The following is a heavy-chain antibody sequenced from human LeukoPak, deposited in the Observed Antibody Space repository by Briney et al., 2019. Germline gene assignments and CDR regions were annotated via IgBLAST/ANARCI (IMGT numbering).Heavy chain of an antibody. Sequence: GGSLRLSCAASGFTFSTYAVNWVRQAPGKGLEWVSTISGSGDSTYYADSVKGRFTISRDNAKNTLYLQMNSLRAEDTAVYFCAKDATMIVVIGYFDYWGQGTLVTVSS. V-gene: IGHV3-23*01. J-gene: IGHJ4*02. CDR2: ISGSGDST. D-gene: IGHD3-22*01. CDR3: AKDATMIVVIGYFDY. CDR1: GFTFSTYA.